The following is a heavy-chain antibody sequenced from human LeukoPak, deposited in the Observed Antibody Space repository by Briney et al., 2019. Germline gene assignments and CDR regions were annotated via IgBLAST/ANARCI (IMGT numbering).Heavy chain of an antibody. J-gene: IGHJ4*02. CDR3: VAWGSLVV. Sequence: GGSLRLSCAASGFTFSSYWMSWVRQAPGKGLEWVANIKQDGSEKYYVDSVKGRFTISRDNAKNSLFLQMNSLRVEDTAVFYCVAWGSLVVWGQGTLVTVSS. CDR2: IKQDGSEK. V-gene: IGHV3-7*01. CDR1: GFTFSSYW. D-gene: IGHD3-16*01.